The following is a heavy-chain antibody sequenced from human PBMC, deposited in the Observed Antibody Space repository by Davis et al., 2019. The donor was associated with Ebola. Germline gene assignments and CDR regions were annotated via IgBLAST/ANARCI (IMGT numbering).Heavy chain of an antibody. J-gene: IGHJ4*02. CDR2: LVPLFATP. V-gene: IGHV1-69*13. Sequence: SVKVSCKASGDTFSTNTVIWVRQAPGQGLEWMGELVPLFATPNYSQKFQGRVTITADESTTTAYMELSGLGSEDSGIYYCATAENSFGVVLRHYFESWGQGTLVTVSA. CDR1: GDTFSTNT. D-gene: IGHD3-3*01. CDR3: ATAENSFGVVLRHYFES.